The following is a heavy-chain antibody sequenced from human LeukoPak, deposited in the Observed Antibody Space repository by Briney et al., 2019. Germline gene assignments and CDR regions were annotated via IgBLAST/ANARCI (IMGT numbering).Heavy chain of an antibody. CDR1: DGLISTFY. CDR3: ARGGYYGSGNDFRFDP. J-gene: IGHJ5*02. CDR2: IYYSGST. Sequence: SETLSLTCTVSDGLISTFYWTWIRQPPGKGLEWIGDIYYSGSTNYNPPLKSRVTMSVDTSKNRFSLKLSSVTAADTAVYYCARGGYYGSGNDFRFDPWGQGTLVTVSS. V-gene: IGHV4-59*01. D-gene: IGHD3-10*01.